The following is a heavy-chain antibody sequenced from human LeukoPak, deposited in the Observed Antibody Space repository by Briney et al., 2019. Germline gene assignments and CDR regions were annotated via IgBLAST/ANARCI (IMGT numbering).Heavy chain of an antibody. V-gene: IGHV3-72*01. D-gene: IGHD5-12*01. CDR3: AREAASIVATIEAAFDI. CDR2: TRNKANSYTT. J-gene: IGHJ3*02. Sequence: GGSLRLSCAASGFTFSDHYMDWVRQAPGKGLEGVGRTRNKANSYTTEYAASVKGRFTISRDDSKNSLYLQMNSLKTEDTAVYYCAREAASIVATIEAAFDIWGQGTMVTVSS. CDR1: GFTFSDHY.